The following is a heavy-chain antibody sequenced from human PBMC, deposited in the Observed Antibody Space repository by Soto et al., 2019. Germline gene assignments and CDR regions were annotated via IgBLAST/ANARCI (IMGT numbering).Heavy chain of an antibody. V-gene: IGHV3-23*01. Sequence: EVQLLESGGGLVQPGGSLRLSCAASGFTFSNYAMTWVCQAPGKGLEWVSEISGSGGSAYYADSVKGRFTISRDNSKNAQYLQMNSLRVEDTAVYYCAKDASSSWYQYYGIDVWGQGTTVTVSS. CDR2: ISGSGGSA. D-gene: IGHD6-13*01. CDR3: AKDASSSWYQYYGIDV. J-gene: IGHJ6*02. CDR1: GFTFSNYA.